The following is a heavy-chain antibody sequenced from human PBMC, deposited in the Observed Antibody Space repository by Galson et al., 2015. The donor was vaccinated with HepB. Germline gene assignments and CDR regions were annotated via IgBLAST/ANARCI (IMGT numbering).Heavy chain of an antibody. J-gene: IGHJ4*02. CDR2: VNAGNGNT. D-gene: IGHD5-18*01. CDR3: ARASGYSSIFDY. V-gene: IGHV1-3*01. Sequence: VKVSCKASGYTFTSYAMHWVRQAPGQRLEWMGWVNAGNGNTKYSQKFQGRVTITRDTSASTAYMELSSLRSEDTAVYYCARASGYSSIFDYWGQGTLVTVSS. CDR1: GYTFTSYA.